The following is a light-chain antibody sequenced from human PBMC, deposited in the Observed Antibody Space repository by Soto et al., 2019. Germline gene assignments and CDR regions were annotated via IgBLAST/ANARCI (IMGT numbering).Light chain of an antibody. J-gene: IGLJ2*01. Sequence: QSVLTQPPSASGTPGQRVTISCSGSTSNIGSNYVYWYQHLPGTAPKLLIYTDTQRPSGVPDRFSGSKSGNTASLTVSGLQVEDEADYYCSSFEASNNLLFGGGTQLTVL. CDR2: TDT. V-gene: IGLV1-47*02. CDR3: SSFEASNNLL. CDR1: TSNIGSNY.